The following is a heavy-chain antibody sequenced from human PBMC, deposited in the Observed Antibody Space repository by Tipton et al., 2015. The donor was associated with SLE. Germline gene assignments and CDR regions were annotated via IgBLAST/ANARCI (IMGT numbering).Heavy chain of an antibody. Sequence: TLSLTCAVYGGSFSGYYWSWIRQPPGKGLEWIGSIYHSGSTYYNPSLKSRVTISVDTSKNQFSLKLSSVTAADTAVYYCARVRASTAVEFFDYWGQGTLVTVSS. CDR1: GGSFSGYY. D-gene: IGHD2-2*01. J-gene: IGHJ4*02. V-gene: IGHV4-34*01. CDR2: IYHSGST. CDR3: ARVRASTAVEFFDY.